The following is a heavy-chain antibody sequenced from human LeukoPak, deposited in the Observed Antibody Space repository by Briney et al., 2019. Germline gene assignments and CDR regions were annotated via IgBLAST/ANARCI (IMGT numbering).Heavy chain of an antibody. J-gene: IGHJ4*02. CDR1: GFTFSSYW. Sequence: GGSLRLSCAASGFTFSSYWMSWVRQAPGKGLEWVANIKQDGSEKYYVDSVKGRFTISRDNTKNSLYLQMNSLRAEDTAVYYCARDSACSGGSCYLPDYWGQGTLVTVSS. CDR2: IKQDGSEK. CDR3: ARDSACSGGSCYLPDY. V-gene: IGHV3-7*01. D-gene: IGHD2-15*01.